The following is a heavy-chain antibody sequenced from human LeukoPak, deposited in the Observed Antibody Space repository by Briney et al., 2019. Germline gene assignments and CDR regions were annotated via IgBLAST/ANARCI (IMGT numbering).Heavy chain of an antibody. CDR3: ARVGATGTADY. CDR1: GFTFSDYY. J-gene: IGHJ4*02. V-gene: IGHV3-11*01. Sequence: PGGSLRLSCAASGFTFSDYYMTWVRQAPGKGLEWVSYISSTGTYRDYADSVKGRFTISRGNPKNSLVLQMTNLRAEDTAMYYCARVGATGTADYWGQGTLVTVSS. CDR2: ISSTGTYR. D-gene: IGHD1-1*01.